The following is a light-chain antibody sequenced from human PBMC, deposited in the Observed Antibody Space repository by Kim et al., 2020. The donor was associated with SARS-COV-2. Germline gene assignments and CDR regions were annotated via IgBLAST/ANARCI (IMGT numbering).Light chain of an antibody. CDR3: QSYDSSNRV. V-gene: IGLV6-57*03. Sequence: PVTISGTRSSGSIASNYVQWYQQRPGSAPTTVIYEDNQRPSGVPDRLSGSIDSSSNSASLTISGLKTEDEADYYCQSYDSSNRVFGGGTQLTVL. CDR1: SGSIASNY. CDR2: EDN. J-gene: IGLJ3*02.